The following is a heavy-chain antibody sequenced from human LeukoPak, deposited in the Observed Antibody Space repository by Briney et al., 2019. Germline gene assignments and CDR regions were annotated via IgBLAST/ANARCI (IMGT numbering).Heavy chain of an antibody. Sequence: GRSLRLSCAASGFTFSRYAMHWVRQAPGKGLEWVAVISYDGSKKYYADSVKGRFTISRDNSKNTLYLQMDSLRAEDTAVYYCAKDDNGRYSINDGFPGYWGQGTLVTVSS. J-gene: IGHJ4*02. V-gene: IGHV3-30*18. CDR1: GFTFSRYA. D-gene: IGHD5/OR15-5a*01. CDR2: ISYDGSKK. CDR3: AKDDNGRYSINDGFPGY.